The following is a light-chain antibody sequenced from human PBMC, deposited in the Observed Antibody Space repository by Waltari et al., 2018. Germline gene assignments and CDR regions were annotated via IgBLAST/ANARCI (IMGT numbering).Light chain of an antibody. CDR2: GRT. V-gene: IGLV1-40*01. CDR3: QSYDTSLRVV. J-gene: IGLJ2*01. CDR1: GSHLGAGYD. Sequence: QSVLTQPPSVSGAPGPRVTISCTGSGSHLGAGYDFPWYQQLPRASPQLRFYGRTSRPLGGPDRLFGSTSGTSASRAITGLQAEDEADYYCQSYDTSLRVVFGGGTKLTVL.